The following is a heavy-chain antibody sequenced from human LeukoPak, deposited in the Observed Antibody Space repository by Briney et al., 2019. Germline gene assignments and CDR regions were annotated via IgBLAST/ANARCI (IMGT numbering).Heavy chain of an antibody. CDR2: IYHSGST. CDR1: GGSISSGGYS. J-gene: IGHJ3*02. D-gene: IGHD2-8*01. Sequence: ASETLSLTCAVSGGSISSGGYSWSWIRQPPGKGLEWIGYIYHSGSTYYNPSLKSRVTISVDRSKNQFSLKLSSVTAADTAVYYCARGTNGYAFDIWGQGTMVTVSS. V-gene: IGHV4-30-2*01. CDR3: ARGTNGYAFDI.